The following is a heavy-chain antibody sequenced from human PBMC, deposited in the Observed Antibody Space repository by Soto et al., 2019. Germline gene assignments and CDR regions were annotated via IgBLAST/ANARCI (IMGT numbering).Heavy chain of an antibody. CDR3: ARGSEDLTSNFDY. CDR1: GFTFTRYS. CDR2: ISSTTNYI. Sequence: PGGSLRLSCAASGFTFTRYSMSWVRQAPGKGLEWVSSISSTTNYIYYADSMKGRFTVSRDNAKNSVYLEMNSLSAEDTAVYYCARGSEDLTSNFDYWGQGTLVTVSS. V-gene: IGHV3-21*01. J-gene: IGHJ4*02.